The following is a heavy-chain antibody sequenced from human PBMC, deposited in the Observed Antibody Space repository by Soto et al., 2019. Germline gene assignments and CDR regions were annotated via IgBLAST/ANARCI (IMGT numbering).Heavy chain of an antibody. D-gene: IGHD6-13*01. V-gene: IGHV3-23*01. J-gene: IGHJ6*02. CDR3: AKERGPPRIAAADYYYYYGMDV. CDR1: GFTFSSYA. Sequence: GGSLRLSCAASGFTFSSYAMSWVHQAPGKGLEWVSAISGSGGSTYYADTVKGRFTISRDNSKNTLYLQLNSLRAEDTAVYYCAKERGPPRIAAADYYYYYGMDVWGQGTTVTVSS. CDR2: ISGSGGST.